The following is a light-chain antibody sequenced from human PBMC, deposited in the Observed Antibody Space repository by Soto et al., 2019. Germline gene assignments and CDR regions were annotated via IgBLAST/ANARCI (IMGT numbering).Light chain of an antibody. J-gene: IGLJ2*01. V-gene: IGLV2-14*03. CDR3: RSYTSSTTVV. CDR2: DVT. CDR1: SNDVGGSNS. Sequence: QSALTQPASMSGSPGQSITISCTGTSNDVGGSNSVSWYQQHPGKAPKLMIYDVTNRPSWVSTRFSGSKSGNTASLTISGLQAEDAADYYCRSYTSSTTVVFGGGTKVTVL.